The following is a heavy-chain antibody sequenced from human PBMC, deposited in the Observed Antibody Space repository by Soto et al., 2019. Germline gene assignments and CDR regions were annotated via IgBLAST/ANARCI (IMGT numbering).Heavy chain of an antibody. Sequence: SVKVSCKASGGTFSSYAISWVRQAPGQGLEWMGGIIPIFGTANYAQKFQGRVTITADESTSTAYMELSSLRSEDTAVCYCARGELSLYYFDYWGQGTLVTVSA. J-gene: IGHJ4*02. CDR1: GGTFSSYA. CDR2: IIPIFGTA. V-gene: IGHV1-69*13. CDR3: ARGELSLYYFDY. D-gene: IGHD3-16*02.